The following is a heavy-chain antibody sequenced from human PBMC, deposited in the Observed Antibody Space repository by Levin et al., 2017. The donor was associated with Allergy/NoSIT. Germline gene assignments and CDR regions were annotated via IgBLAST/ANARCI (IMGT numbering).Heavy chain of an antibody. Sequence: GESLKISCVASGFTFSNFWMSWVRQAPGKGLEWVANVKQDGSDKYYVDSVKGRFTISRDNAKNSLSLQMDSLRAEDTAVYYCATAFLAYWGQGTPVTVSS. CDR3: ATAFLAY. J-gene: IGHJ4*02. CDR2: VKQDGSDK. CDR1: GFTFSNFW. D-gene: IGHD2-15*01. V-gene: IGHV3-7*01.